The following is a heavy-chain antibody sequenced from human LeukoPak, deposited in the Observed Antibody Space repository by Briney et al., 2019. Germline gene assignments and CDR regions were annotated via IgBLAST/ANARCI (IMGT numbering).Heavy chain of an antibody. J-gene: IGHJ4*02. D-gene: IGHD3-22*01. CDR2: ISSSGDTI. V-gene: IGHV3-48*03. CDR1: GFIFSSYE. Sequence: GGSLRLSCAASGFIFSSYEMNWVRQAPGKGLEWVSYISSSGDTIYYADSVKGRFTISRDNAKNSLYLQMNSLRAEDTAVYYCARDGGTRLKYSFGYGDSWGQGTLVTVSS. CDR3: ARDGGTRLKYSFGYGDS.